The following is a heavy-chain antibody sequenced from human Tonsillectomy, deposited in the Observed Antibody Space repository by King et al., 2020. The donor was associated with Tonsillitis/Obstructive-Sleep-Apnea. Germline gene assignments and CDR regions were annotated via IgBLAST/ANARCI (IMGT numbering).Heavy chain of an antibody. J-gene: IGHJ4*02. Sequence: VQLQQWGAGLLKPSETLSLTCAVYGGSFSGYYWSWIRQPPGKGLEWIGEINHSGSTNYNPTLKSRVTISVDTSNNQFSLRLSSVTAADTAGYYCARVVVAATPYYFDYWGQGTLVTVSS. CDR3: ARVVVAATPYYFDY. CDR2: INHSGST. V-gene: IGHV4-34*01. D-gene: IGHD2-15*01. CDR1: GGSFSGYY.